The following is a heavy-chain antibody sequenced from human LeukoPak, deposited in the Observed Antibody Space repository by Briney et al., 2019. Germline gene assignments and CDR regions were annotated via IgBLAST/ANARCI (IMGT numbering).Heavy chain of an antibody. CDR2: IIPILGIA. D-gene: IGHD6-19*01. V-gene: IGHV1-69*04. J-gene: IGHJ3*02. CDR1: GYTFTSYD. CDR3: ARAGAVAGSYDAFDI. Sequence: GASVKVSCKASGYTFTSYDISWVRQAPGQGLEWMGRIIPILGIANYAQKFQGRVTITADKSTSTAYMELSSLRSEDTAVYYCARAGAVAGSYDAFDIWGQGTMVTVSS.